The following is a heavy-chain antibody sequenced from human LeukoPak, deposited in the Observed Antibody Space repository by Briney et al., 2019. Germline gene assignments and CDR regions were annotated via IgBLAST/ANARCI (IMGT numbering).Heavy chain of an antibody. V-gene: IGHV3-9*01. D-gene: IGHD3-22*01. CDR3: AKDSSPYYYGSTGYYSESPAFDN. J-gene: IGHJ3*02. CDR2: ISWNSVTI. CDR1: GFTFDDYA. Sequence: GGSLRLSCAASGFTFDDYAMHWVRQAPGKGLEWVSCISWNSVTIGYADSVRGRSTISRDNAKNSLYLQINSLRPEDTAFYFWAKDSSPYYYGSTGYYSESPAFDNWGQGTMVAVSS.